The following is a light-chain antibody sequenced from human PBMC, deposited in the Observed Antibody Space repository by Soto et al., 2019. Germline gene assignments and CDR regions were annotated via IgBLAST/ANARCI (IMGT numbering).Light chain of an antibody. J-gene: IGLJ2*01. CDR3: SSYAGTQHVV. Sequence: QSALTQPPSASGSPGQSVTISCTGTSSDVGGYNYVSWYQQHPGKAPKLMIYEVSKRPSGVPDRFSGSKSGNTASLTVSGLQAEDEADYYCSSYAGTQHVVFGGGTKVTVL. V-gene: IGLV2-8*01. CDR1: SSDVGGYNY. CDR2: EVS.